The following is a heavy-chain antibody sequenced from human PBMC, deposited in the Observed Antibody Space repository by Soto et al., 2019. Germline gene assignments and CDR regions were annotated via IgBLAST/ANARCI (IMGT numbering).Heavy chain of an antibody. D-gene: IGHD3-16*02. CDR3: ARDIEPKHEAFDI. J-gene: IGHJ3*02. Sequence: APGKGLEWVSAISASGGSTCYADSVKGRFTITRDTSKNTLYLQLNSLRSEDTAVYYCARDIEPKHEAFDIWGQGTMVTVSS. CDR2: ISASGGST. V-gene: IGHV3-23*01.